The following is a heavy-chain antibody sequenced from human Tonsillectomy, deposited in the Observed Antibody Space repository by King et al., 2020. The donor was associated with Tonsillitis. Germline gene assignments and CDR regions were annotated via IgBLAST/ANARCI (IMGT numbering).Heavy chain of an antibody. CDR1: GYSFASYW. CDR2: IYPGDSDS. D-gene: IGHD2-2*03. J-gene: IGHJ4*02. CDR3: ARLMDNLRRVPDS. V-gene: IGHV5-51*01. Sequence: VQLVQSGAEVKKAGESLRISCKASGYSFASYWLGWVRQMPGKGPEWMGIIYPGDSDSRYSPSFQGQVTMSVNQSTSTAYLQWRSLKASDTAIYYCARLMDNLRRVPDSGGQGALVTVSS.